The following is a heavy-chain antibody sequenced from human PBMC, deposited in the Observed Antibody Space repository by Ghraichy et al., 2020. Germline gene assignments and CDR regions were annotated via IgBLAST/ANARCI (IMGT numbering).Heavy chain of an antibody. J-gene: IGHJ4*02. Sequence: SETLSLTCTVSGGSISSYYWSWIRQPPGKGLEWIGYIYYSGSTNYNPSLKSRVTISVDTSKNQFSLKLSSVTAADTAVYYCARVKEEDGIVGANFDYWGQGTLVTVSS. D-gene: IGHD1-26*01. CDR3: ARVKEEDGIVGANFDY. V-gene: IGHV4-59*01. CDR1: GGSISSYY. CDR2: IYYSGST.